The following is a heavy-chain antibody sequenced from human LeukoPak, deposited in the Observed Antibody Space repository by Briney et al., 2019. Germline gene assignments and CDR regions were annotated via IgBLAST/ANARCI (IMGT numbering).Heavy chain of an antibody. V-gene: IGHV3-7*03. CDR2: IKQDGSEK. CDR1: GFTFSSYW. Sequence: GGSLRLSCAASGFTFSSYWMSWVRQAPGKGLEWVANIKQDGSEKYYVDPVKGRFTISRDNAKNSLYLQMNSLRAEDTAVYYCAREVVTADFDYWGQGTLVTVSS. CDR3: AREVVTADFDY. D-gene: IGHD2-21*02. J-gene: IGHJ4*02.